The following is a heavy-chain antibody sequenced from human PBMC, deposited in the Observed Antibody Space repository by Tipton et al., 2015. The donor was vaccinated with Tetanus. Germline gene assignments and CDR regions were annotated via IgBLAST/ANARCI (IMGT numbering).Heavy chain of an antibody. Sequence: QLVQSGAEVKKPGASVKVSCKASGYTLTSYHMHWVRQAPGQGLEWMGIINPIGGSTSYAQKFQGRITMTGDTSTSTVYMDLNSLRSEDTAVYYCAREYSWSGRDYWGQGTLVTVSS. CDR1: GYTLTSYH. J-gene: IGHJ4*02. CDR2: INPIGGST. D-gene: IGHD5-18*01. V-gene: IGHV1-46*01. CDR3: AREYSWSGRDY.